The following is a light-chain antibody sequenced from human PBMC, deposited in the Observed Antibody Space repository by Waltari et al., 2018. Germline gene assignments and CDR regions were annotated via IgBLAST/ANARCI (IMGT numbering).Light chain of an antibody. CDR1: SSDVGAYNY. CDR3: NSYTSSTTQV. V-gene: IGLV2-14*01. J-gene: IGLJ1*01. Sequence: QSALTQPASVSGSPGQSITISCTGTSSDVGAYNYVSWYQQHPGKAPKPMIYEGNNRPSGVSHRFSGSKSGNTASLTISGRQAEDEADYFCNSYTSSTTQVFGTGTKVTVL. CDR2: EGN.